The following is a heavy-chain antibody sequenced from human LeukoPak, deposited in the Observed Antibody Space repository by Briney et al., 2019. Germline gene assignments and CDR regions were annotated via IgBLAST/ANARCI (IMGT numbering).Heavy chain of an antibody. J-gene: IGHJ4*02. D-gene: IGHD2-15*01. V-gene: IGHV3-23*01. CDR1: GFTFSSYA. Sequence: PGGSLRLSCAASGFTFSSYAMSWVRQAPGKGLDWVSAISGSGGSTYYADSVKGRFTISRDNSKNTVYLQMNSLRAEDTAVYYCAKGYCSGGSCYSGLFDYWGQGTLVTVSS. CDR3: AKGYCSGGSCYSGLFDY. CDR2: ISGSGGST.